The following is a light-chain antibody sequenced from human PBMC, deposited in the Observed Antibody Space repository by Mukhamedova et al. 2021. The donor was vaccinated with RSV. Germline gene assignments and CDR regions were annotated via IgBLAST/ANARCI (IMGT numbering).Light chain of an antibody. CDR2: AAS. Sequence: WYQRRVHGKAPNLLIYAASSLQSGVPSRFNGSGAETEFTLTISSLQPEDFAAYYCQQSHSAPYTFGQGTTLEIK. V-gene: IGKV1-39*01. J-gene: IGKJ2*01. CDR3: QQSHSAPYT.